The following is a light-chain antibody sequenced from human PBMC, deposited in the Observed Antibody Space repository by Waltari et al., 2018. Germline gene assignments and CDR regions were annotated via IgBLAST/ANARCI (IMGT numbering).Light chain of an antibody. CDR1: ESVRSN. Sequence: EIVMTQSPATLSVSPGSRATHSCRASESVRSNVAWYQQTPVQAPRLLIYGASTRATGVPAKFRGSGSGTDFTLTISSLQSEDFAVYYCQQYYHWVAFGGGTWVQIK. J-gene: IGKJ4*01. CDR2: GAS. V-gene: IGKV3-15*01. CDR3: QQYYHWVA.